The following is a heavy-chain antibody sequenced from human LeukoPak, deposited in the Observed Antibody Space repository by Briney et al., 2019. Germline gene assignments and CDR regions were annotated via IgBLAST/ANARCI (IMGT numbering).Heavy chain of an antibody. CDR1: GGSFSGYY. CDR2: INHSGST. D-gene: IGHD2-15*01. J-gene: IGHJ6*03. Sequence: SETLSLTCAVYGGSFSGYYWSWIRQPPGKGLEWIGEINHSGSTNYNPSLKSRVTISVDTSKNQFSLKLSSVTAADTAVYYCARVNRWWSPYCSGGSCYSRNYYYYMDVWGKGTTVTVSS. V-gene: IGHV4-34*01. CDR3: ARVNRWWSPYCSGGSCYSRNYYYYMDV.